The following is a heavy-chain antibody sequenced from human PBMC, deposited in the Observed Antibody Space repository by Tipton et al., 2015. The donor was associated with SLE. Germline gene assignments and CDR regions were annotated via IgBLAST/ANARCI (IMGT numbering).Heavy chain of an antibody. D-gene: IGHD2-21*02. CDR1: GGSISSYY. CDR3: TRAVGTGYYYYMDV. V-gene: IGHV4-59*01. CDR2: IYYSGST. Sequence: TLSLTCTVSGGSISSYYWSWIRQPPGKGLEWIGYIYYSGSTNYNPSLKSRVTISPDTTNNQVSLKLSSVTAADTAVYYCTRAVGTGYYYYMDVWGKGTTGTVSS. J-gene: IGHJ6*03.